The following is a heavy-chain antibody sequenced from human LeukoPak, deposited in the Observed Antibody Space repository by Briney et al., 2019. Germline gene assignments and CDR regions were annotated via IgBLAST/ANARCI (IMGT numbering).Heavy chain of an antibody. V-gene: IGHV1-69*01. CDR3: ARGPLRQLVYNWFDP. CDR2: IIPIFGTA. CDR1: GGTFSSYA. J-gene: IGHJ5*02. D-gene: IGHD6-13*01. Sequence: ASVTVSCEASGGTFSSYAISWVRQAPGQGLEWMGGIIPIFGTANYAQKFQGRVTITADESTSTAYMELSSLRSEDTAVYYCARGPLRQLVYNWFDPWGQGTLVTVSS.